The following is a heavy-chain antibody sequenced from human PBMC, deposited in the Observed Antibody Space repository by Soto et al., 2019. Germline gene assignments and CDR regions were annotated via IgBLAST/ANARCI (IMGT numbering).Heavy chain of an antibody. CDR2: IIPFSGTP. CDR1: GGSFSYYS. J-gene: IGHJ5*02. Sequence: QVQLVQSGAEVKKAGSSVRVSCKASGGSFSYYSISWVRQAPGQGLEWMGGIIPFSGTPKYAQKFQDRVTITADGSTRIVYMELSSPTSEDTAVYYCARSGEAYYDILTGYYKGSWFDPWGQGTLVTVSS. V-gene: IGHV1-69*01. D-gene: IGHD3-9*01. CDR3: ARSGEAYYDILTGYYKGSWFDP.